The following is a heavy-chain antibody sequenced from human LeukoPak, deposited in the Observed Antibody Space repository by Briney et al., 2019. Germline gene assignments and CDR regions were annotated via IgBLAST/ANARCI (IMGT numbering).Heavy chain of an antibody. D-gene: IGHD3-3*01. CDR2: IFGNHDK. V-gene: IGHV2-5*01. CDR1: GFSLSTSGVG. CDR3: AHAAGSLEPNYYCYLDV. Sequence: SGPTLVKPTQTLMLTCTFSGFSLSTSGVGVGWIRQPPGKALEWLALIFGNHDKRYSPSLKSRLTITKDTSKNQVVFTMTNMDPVDAATYYCAHAAGSLEPNYYCYLDVWGEGTTITDSS. J-gene: IGHJ6*03.